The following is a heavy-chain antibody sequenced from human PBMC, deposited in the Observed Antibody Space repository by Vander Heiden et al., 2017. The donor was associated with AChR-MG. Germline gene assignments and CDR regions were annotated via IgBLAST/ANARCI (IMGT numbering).Heavy chain of an antibody. CDR1: GFTFSSYG. CDR3: AKVPGAGEYANHDY. Sequence: QVQLVESGGGVVQPGGSLRPSCAASGFTFSSYGMHWVRQAPGKGLEWVAFIRYDGSNKYYADSVKGRFTISRDNSKNTLYLQMNSLRAEDTAVYYCAKVPGAGEYANHDYWGQGTLVTVSP. J-gene: IGHJ4*02. CDR2: IRYDGSNK. V-gene: IGHV3-30*02. D-gene: IGHD4-17*01.